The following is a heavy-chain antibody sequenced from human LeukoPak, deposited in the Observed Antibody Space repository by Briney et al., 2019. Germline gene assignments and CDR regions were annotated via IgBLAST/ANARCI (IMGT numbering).Heavy chain of an antibody. V-gene: IGHV3-30*02. Sequence: GGSLRLSCATSGFTFTIYGMHWVRQAPGKGLEWVAFIRYDGTSQDYGDSVKGRFTISRDNSKNMVYLQMNSLRAEDTAVYYCAKVGSGLYLIDYWGQGTLVTVSS. CDR1: GFTFTIYG. CDR3: AKVGSGLYLIDY. J-gene: IGHJ4*02. CDR2: IRYDGTSQ. D-gene: IGHD6-19*01.